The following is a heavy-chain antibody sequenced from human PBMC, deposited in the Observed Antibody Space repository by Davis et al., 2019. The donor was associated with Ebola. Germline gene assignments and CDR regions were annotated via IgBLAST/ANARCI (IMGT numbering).Heavy chain of an antibody. V-gene: IGHV4-59*11. J-gene: IGHJ4*02. D-gene: IGHD2-2*01. CDR2: IDYRGRS. CDR1: GFPILDHY. CDR3: ARGGSPAMFKGVDE. Sequence: PSETLSLTCTVSGFPILDHYWSCIRQSPGKGLEWIGYIDYRGRSTYKPSLRSRITMSVETSKNQFSLKLKSITAADTAVYYCARGGSPAMFKGVDEWGQGTLVTVAS.